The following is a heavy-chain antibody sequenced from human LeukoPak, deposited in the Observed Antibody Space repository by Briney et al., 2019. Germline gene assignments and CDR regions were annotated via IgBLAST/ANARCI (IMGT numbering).Heavy chain of an antibody. Sequence: QPGGSLRLSCAASGFTFSSYSLNWVRQAPGKGLEWVSYISNTGTDRNYADSVKGRFTISMDNTKTSLYLQMNSLRVEDTAVYYCARGHWGLDYWGQGALVTVSS. CDR1: GFTFSSYS. CDR3: ARGHWGLDY. J-gene: IGHJ4*02. CDR2: ISNTGTDR. V-gene: IGHV3-48*04. D-gene: IGHD7-27*01.